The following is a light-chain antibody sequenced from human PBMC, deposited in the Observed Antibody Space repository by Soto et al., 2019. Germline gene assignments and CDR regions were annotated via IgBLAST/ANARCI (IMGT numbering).Light chain of an antibody. CDR1: QSVSSSY. J-gene: IGKJ4*01. V-gene: IGKV3-20*01. CDR3: QQYCSSPLT. CDR2: GAS. Sequence: IVLSQSPGTLYLSPAERATLSCRASQSVSSSYLAWYQQKPGQAPRLLIYGASSRATGIPDRFSGSGSGTDFTLTISRLEPEDFAVYYCQQYCSSPLTFGGGTKV.